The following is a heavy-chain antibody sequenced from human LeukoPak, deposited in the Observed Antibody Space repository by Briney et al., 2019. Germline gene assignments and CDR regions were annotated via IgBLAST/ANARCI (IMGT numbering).Heavy chain of an antibody. CDR2: ISGGGGGT. Sequence: GGSLRLSCAASGFTFSSYGMHWVRQAPGKGLEWVSVISGGGGGTYYADSVKGRFTISRDNSKNTLYLQMNSLRAEDTAVYYCAKGLGYCSTTSCYFDYWGQGTLVTVSS. D-gene: IGHD2-2*01. J-gene: IGHJ4*02. CDR3: AKGLGYCSTTSCYFDY. V-gene: IGHV3-23*01. CDR1: GFTFSSYG.